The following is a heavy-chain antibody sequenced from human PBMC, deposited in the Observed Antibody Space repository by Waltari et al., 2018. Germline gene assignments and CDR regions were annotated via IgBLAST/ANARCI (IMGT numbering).Heavy chain of an antibody. CDR1: GYSINSGYY. Sequence: QVQLQESGPGLVKPSETLSLICAVYGYSINSGYYWGWVRQAPGRGLEYIATIYHDGTTYYNPSLKSRVTISIDTPKNVFSLELRSVTAADTATYYCTRNGLGYCTSPTCYRNDNWGQGTLVIVSS. D-gene: IGHD2-2*02. CDR2: IYHDGTT. V-gene: IGHV4-38-2*01. CDR3: TRNGLGYCTSPTCYRNDN. J-gene: IGHJ4*02.